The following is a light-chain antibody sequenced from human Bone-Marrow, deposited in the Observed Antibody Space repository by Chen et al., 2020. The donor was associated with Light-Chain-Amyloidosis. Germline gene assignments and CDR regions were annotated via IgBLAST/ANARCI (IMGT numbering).Light chain of an antibody. CDR1: QDISNY. CDR2: DAS. CDR3: QQYYDLPFT. Sequence: DIQMTQSPSSLLASVGDRVTITCQASQDISNYLNWYQQKPGKAPKLLIHDASSLESGVPSRFSGSGYGTDFTFTISSLQPEDIGTYHCQQYYDLPFTFGQGTKLEI. J-gene: IGKJ2*01. V-gene: IGKV1-33*01.